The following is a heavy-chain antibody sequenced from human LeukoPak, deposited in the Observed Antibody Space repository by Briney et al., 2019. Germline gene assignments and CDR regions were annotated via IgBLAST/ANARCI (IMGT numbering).Heavy chain of an antibody. J-gene: IGHJ6*03. Sequence: GASVKVSCKASGYTFTSYGISWVRQAPGQGLEWMGWISAYNGNTNYAQKLQGRVTMTTDTSTSTAYMELRSLRSDDTAVYYCAREGTDSWSVGYYYYYMDVWGKGTTVTVSS. CDR2: ISAYNGNT. CDR3: AREGTDSWSVGYYYYYMDV. D-gene: IGHD3-3*01. CDR1: GYTFTSYG. V-gene: IGHV1-18*01.